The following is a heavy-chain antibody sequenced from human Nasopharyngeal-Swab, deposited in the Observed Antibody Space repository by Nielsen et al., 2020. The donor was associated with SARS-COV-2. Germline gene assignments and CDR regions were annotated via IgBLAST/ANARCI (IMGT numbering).Heavy chain of an antibody. J-gene: IGHJ4*02. D-gene: IGHD3-22*01. CDR3: ARDTQTYYDSSGYQDY. CDR1: GYSISSGYY. CDR2: IYHSGST. V-gene: IGHV4-38-2*02. Sequence: SETLSLTCTVSGYSISSGYYWGWLRQPPGKGLEWIGSIYHSGSTYYNPSLKGRVTISVDTSKNQFSLKLSSVTAADPAVYYCARDTQTYYDSSGYQDYWGQGTLVTVSS.